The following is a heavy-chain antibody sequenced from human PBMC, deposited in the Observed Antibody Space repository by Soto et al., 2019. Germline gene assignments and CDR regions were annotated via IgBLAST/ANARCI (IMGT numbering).Heavy chain of an antibody. V-gene: IGHV3-23*01. CDR1: GFSLSNYA. CDR2: ISGVDGLI. Sequence: GGSLRLSCAVSGFSLSNYAMSWVRQAPGKGLEWVSVISGVDGLIYDADSVKGRFTISRDISRNTLYLQMNSLRAEDTAVYYCAKKAALISYYYMDVWGKGTTVTVSS. D-gene: IGHD6-25*01. J-gene: IGHJ6*03. CDR3: AKKAALISYYYMDV.